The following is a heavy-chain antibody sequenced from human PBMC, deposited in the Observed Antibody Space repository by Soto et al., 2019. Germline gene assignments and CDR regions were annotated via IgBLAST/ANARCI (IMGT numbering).Heavy chain of an antibody. Sequence: GASVKVSCKATGYTFSSSYMHWVRQAPGQGPEWMGIINPSGGTTTYAQKFQGRVTMTRDTSTSTVYMELSSLTSEDTAVYFRAREFRMTYHFDYWGQGTLVTVSS. CDR3: AREFRMTYHFDY. CDR2: INPSGGTT. V-gene: IGHV1-46*01. J-gene: IGHJ4*02. CDR1: GYTFSSSY. D-gene: IGHD2-15*01.